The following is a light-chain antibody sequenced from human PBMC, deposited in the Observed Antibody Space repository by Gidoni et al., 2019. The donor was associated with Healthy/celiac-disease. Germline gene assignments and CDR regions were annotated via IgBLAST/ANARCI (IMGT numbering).Light chain of an antibody. Sequence: DIEMPQSPLSLPVTPGEPAYISCRSSQSLLHSNGYNYLDWYLQKPGQSPQLLIYLGSNRASGVPDRFSGSGSGTDFTLKISRVEPEDFGSYYCMQALQTPRTFGQGTKLEIK. CDR2: LGS. CDR3: MQALQTPRT. V-gene: IGKV2-28*01. CDR1: QSLLHSNGYNY. J-gene: IGKJ2*01.